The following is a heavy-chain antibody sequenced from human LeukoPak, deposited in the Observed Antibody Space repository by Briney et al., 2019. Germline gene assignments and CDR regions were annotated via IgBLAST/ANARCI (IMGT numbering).Heavy chain of an antibody. Sequence: PSETLSLTCAVYGGSFSGYYWSWIRQPPGKGLEWIGEINHSGSTNYNPSLKSRVTISVDTSKNQFSLKLSSVTAADTAVYYCARDYGDYYFDSWGQGTLVTVSS. J-gene: IGHJ4*02. CDR3: ARDYGDYYFDS. V-gene: IGHV4-34*01. CDR2: INHSGST. D-gene: IGHD4-17*01. CDR1: GGSFSGYY.